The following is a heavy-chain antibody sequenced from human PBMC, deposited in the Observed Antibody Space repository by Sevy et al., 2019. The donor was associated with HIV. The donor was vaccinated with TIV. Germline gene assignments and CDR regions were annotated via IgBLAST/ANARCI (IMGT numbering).Heavy chain of an antibody. V-gene: IGHV3-13*01. D-gene: IGHD3-9*01. CDR1: GFTFTDYD. CDR2: ISPVDDT. Sequence: GGSLRLSCAASGFTFTDYDMHWVRQGSGRGLEWVSGISPVDDTNYPDFLKGRFTISRENARKWLMCPINSLRAEDTAVYYCVREGGTFDCYWSFDLWGRGTLVTVSS. J-gene: IGHJ2*01. CDR3: VREGGTFDCYWSFDL.